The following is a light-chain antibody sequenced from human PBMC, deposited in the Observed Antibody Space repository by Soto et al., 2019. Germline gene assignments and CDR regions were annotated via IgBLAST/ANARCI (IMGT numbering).Light chain of an antibody. CDR2: EVS. J-gene: IGLJ3*02. V-gene: IGLV2-14*01. CDR3: SSYTTTSTLWV. Sequence: QSALTQPASVSGSPGQSITISCTGTNSDVGAYNYVSWYQQHPGKAPKLMIFEVSDRPSGVSTRFSGSKSGNTASLTISGLQAEDEDAYFFSSYTTTSTLWVFGGGTKVTVL. CDR1: NSDVGAYNY.